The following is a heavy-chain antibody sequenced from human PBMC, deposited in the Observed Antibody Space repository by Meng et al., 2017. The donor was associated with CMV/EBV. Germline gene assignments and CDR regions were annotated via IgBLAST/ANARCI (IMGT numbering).Heavy chain of an antibody. CDR1: GFTFSSYG. V-gene: IGHV3-33*06. D-gene: IGHD3-10*01. J-gene: IGHJ3*02. CDR2: IWYDGSNK. Sequence: GESLKISCAASGFTFSSYGMHWVRQAPGKGLEWVAVIWYDGSNKYYADSVKGRFTISRDNSKNTLYLQMNSLRAEDTAVYYCAKDGEGSGSYDAFDIWGQGTMVTVSS. CDR3: AKDGEGSGSYDAFDI.